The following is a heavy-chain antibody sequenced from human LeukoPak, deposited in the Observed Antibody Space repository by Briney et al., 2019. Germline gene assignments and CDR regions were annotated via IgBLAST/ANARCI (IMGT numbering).Heavy chain of an antibody. CDR1: GYTFTSYD. CDR2: INPNSGGT. D-gene: IGHD3-22*01. V-gene: IGHV1-2*02. CDR3: ALYYYDSSGYYYRPALDY. J-gene: IGHJ4*02. Sequence: ASVKVSCKASGYTFTSYDINWVRQATGQGLEWMGWINPNSGGTNYAQKFQGRVTMTRDTSISTAYMELSRLRSDDTAVYYCALYYYDSSGYYYRPALDYWGQGTLVTVSS.